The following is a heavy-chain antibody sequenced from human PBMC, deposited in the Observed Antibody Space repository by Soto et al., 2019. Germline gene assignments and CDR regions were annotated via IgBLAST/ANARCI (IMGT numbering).Heavy chain of an antibody. CDR3: ARVTYYYDSSGYYYDAFDI. CDR2: IYYSGST. CDR1: GGSIGSYY. V-gene: IGHV4-59*01. Sequence: SETLSLTCTVSGGSIGSYYWSWIRQPPGKGLEWIGYIYYSGSTNYNPSLKSRVTISVDTSKKQFPLKLSSVTAADTAVYYCARVTYYYDSSGYYYDAFDIWGQGTMVTVSS. D-gene: IGHD3-22*01. J-gene: IGHJ3*02.